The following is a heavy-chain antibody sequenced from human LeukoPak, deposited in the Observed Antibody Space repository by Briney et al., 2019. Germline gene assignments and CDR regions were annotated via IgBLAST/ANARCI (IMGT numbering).Heavy chain of an antibody. CDR1: GGSFSGYY. D-gene: IGHD6-25*01. CDR3: ARARAAAVDY. Sequence: SETLSLTCAVYGGSFSGYYWSWIRQPPGKGLEWIGEINHSGSTNYNPSLKSRVTISVDRSKNQFSLKLSSVTAADTAVYYCARARAAAVDYWGQGTLVTVSS. J-gene: IGHJ4*02. CDR2: INHSGST. V-gene: IGHV4-34*01.